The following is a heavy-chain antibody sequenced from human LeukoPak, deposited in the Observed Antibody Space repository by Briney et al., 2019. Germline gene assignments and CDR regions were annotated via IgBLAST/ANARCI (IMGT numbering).Heavy chain of an antibody. CDR1: GGSISSTSYY. CDR2: IYYSGST. Sequence: SETLSLTCAVSGGSISSTSYYWAWIRQPRGKGLEWIGTIYYSGSTYHNPSLKSRVTLSVDTSRNQFSLRLSSVDAADTAVYYCAKAGVRYFDSSGLYAFDFWGQGTTVTVSS. V-gene: IGHV4-39*01. J-gene: IGHJ3*01. CDR3: AKAGVRYFDSSGLYAFDF. D-gene: IGHD3-22*01.